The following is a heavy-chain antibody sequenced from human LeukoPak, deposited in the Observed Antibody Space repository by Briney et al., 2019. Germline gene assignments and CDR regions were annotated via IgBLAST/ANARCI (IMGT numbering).Heavy chain of an antibody. J-gene: IGHJ4*02. CDR1: GYTFTSYG. Sequence: ASVKVSCKASGYTFTSYGISWVRQAPGQGLEWMGWISAYNGNTNYAQKLQGRVTMTTDTSTSTAYMELRSLRSDDTAVYYCARDWAAAGTPSTLTGWGQGTLVTVSS. V-gene: IGHV1-18*01. CDR3: ARDWAAAGTPSTLTG. D-gene: IGHD6-13*01. CDR2: ISAYNGNT.